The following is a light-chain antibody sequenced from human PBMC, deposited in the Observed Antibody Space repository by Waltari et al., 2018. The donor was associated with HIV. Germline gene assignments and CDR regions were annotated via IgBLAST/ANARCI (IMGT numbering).Light chain of an antibody. V-gene: IGKV3-15*01. J-gene: IGKJ5*01. Sequence: EIVLTQSPPTLSVSPGETATLSCRVSQSITTNLAMYQQKPGQAPSLLIFSTFTRATDIPASFSGSGFGTEFTLTSSGLQSEDFAVYYCQQHDYGPPAFDQGTRLDIK. CDR1: QSITTN. CDR3: QQHDYGPPA. CDR2: STF.